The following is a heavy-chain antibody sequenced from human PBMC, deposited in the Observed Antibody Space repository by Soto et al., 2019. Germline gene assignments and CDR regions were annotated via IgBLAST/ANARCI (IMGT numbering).Heavy chain of an antibody. CDR3: ARSHRGIGRETYNWFDP. J-gene: IGHJ5*02. V-gene: IGHV4-31*03. CDR2: IYYSGST. CDR1: GGSISSGGYY. D-gene: IGHD1-1*01. Sequence: SETLSLTCTVSGGSISSGGYYWSWIRQHPGKGLEWIGYIYYSGSTYYNPSLKSRVTISVDTSKNQFSLKLSSVTAADTAVYYCARSHRGIGRETYNWFDPWGQGTLVTVSS.